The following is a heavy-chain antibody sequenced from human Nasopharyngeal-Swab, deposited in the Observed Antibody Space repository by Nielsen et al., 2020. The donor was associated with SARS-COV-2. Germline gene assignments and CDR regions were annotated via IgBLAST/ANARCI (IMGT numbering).Heavy chain of an antibody. CDR3: ARRTIVGASYGMDV. Sequence: WVRQAPGQGHEWMGIINTSGGTTDYTQKFQGRVTMTRDTSASTAYMELSSLRSEDTAVYYCARRTIVGASYGMDVWGQGTTVTVSS. D-gene: IGHD1-26*01. V-gene: IGHV1-46*01. CDR2: INTSGGTT. J-gene: IGHJ6*02.